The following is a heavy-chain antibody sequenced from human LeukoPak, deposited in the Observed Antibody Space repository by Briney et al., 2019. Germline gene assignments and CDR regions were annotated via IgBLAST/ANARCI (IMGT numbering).Heavy chain of an antibody. Sequence: GGSLRLSCAASGFTFSGYEMNWVRQAPGKGLEWVSYISSSGSTIYYADSVKGRFTISRDNAKNSLYLQMNSLRAEDTAVYYCARGGYCSSTSCHGDDYWGQGTLVTVSS. CDR2: ISSSGSTI. V-gene: IGHV3-48*03. J-gene: IGHJ4*02. D-gene: IGHD2-2*01. CDR1: GFTFSGYE. CDR3: ARGGYCSSTSCHGDDY.